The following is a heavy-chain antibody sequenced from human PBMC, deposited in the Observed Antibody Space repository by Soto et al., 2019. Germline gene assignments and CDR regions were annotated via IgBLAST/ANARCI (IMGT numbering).Heavy chain of an antibody. V-gene: IGHV3-11*05. Sequence: QVQLVESRGGLVKPGGSLRLSCAASGFTFSDYYMSWIRQAPGRGLEWVSYISSSSTYTNYADSVKGRFTISRDNAKNSLYLQMNSLRAEDTAVYHCARGLYGSGREEMDVWGQGTTVTVSS. CDR2: ISSSSTYT. J-gene: IGHJ6*02. CDR1: GFTFSDYY. D-gene: IGHD3-10*01. CDR3: ARGLYGSGREEMDV.